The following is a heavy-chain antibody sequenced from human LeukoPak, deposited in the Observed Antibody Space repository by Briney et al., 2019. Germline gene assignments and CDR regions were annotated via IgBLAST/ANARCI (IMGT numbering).Heavy chain of an antibody. CDR2: INPNSGGT. D-gene: IGHD1-26*01. CDR1: GYTFTGYY. J-gene: IGHJ4*02. V-gene: IGHV1-2*02. Sequence: ASVKVSCKASGYTFTGYYMHWVRQAPGQGLEWMGWINPNSGGTNYAQKFQGRVTMTRDTSISTAYMELSSLRSEDTAVYYCAREGVSGSYLGYWGQGTLVTVSS. CDR3: AREGVSGSYLGY.